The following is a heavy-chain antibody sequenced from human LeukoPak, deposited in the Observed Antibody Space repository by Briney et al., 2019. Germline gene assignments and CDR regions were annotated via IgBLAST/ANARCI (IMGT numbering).Heavy chain of an antibody. D-gene: IGHD5-12*01. J-gene: IGHJ5*02. CDR1: GGTFSSYA. CDR3: AGGGGYPYSRSWFDP. Sequence: ASVKVSCKASGGTFSSYAISWVRQAPGQGLEWMGRIIPIFGTANYAQKFQGRVTITTDESTSTAYMELSSLRSEEPAVYYCAGGGGYPYSRSWFDPWGQGTLVTVSS. CDR2: IIPIFGTA. V-gene: IGHV1-69*05.